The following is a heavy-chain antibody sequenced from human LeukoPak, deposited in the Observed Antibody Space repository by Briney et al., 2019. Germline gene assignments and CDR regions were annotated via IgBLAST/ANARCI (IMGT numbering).Heavy chain of an antibody. Sequence: SETLSLTCTVSGGSISSYYWSWIRQPAGKGLEWIGRIYTSGSTYYNPSLKSRVTMSVDTSKNQFSLKLSSVTAADTAVYYCARDFYDSSGFLYYFDYWGQGTLVTVSS. CDR2: IYTSGST. V-gene: IGHV4-4*07. CDR1: GGSISSYY. J-gene: IGHJ4*02. D-gene: IGHD3-22*01. CDR3: ARDFYDSSGFLYYFDY.